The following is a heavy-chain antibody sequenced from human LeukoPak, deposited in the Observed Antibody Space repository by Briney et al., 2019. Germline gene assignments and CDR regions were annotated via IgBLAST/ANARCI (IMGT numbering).Heavy chain of an antibody. D-gene: IGHD3-9*01. Sequence: SETLSLTCTVSGGSISSYYWSWIRQPPGKGLEWIGYLYYSGSTNYNPSLKSRVTISVDTSKNQFSLKLSSVTAADTAVYYCARETRHYDILTGYPLYYFDYWGQGTLVTVSS. V-gene: IGHV4-59*01. CDR3: ARETRHYDILTGYPLYYFDY. CDR1: GGSISSYY. J-gene: IGHJ4*02. CDR2: LYYSGST.